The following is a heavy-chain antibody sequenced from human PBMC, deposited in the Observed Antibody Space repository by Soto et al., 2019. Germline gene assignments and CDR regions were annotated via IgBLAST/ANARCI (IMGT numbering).Heavy chain of an antibody. CDR2: INPYNGNT. J-gene: IGHJ4*02. Sequence: QVKLVQSGAEVKKPGASVTVSCKASGYTFNSYGISWVRQAPGQGLEWMGWINPYNGNTNYAQKLQGRVTMTTDTSTTTSNLERRSVRSDGPDVYYCAKDWFGIDYWGQGTVVTVSS. V-gene: IGHV1-18*01. CDR1: GYTFNSYG. D-gene: IGHD3-16*01. CDR3: AKDWFGIDY.